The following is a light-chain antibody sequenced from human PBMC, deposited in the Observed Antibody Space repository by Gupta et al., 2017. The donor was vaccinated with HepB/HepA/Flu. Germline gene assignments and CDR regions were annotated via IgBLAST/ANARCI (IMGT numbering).Light chain of an antibody. Sequence: EIVFTQSPGTLSLSPGERATLSCRASQSVSSSYLVWYQQKQGQAPRLLIYGASSGDTRIPDRLSGSGSAKDFTLTISRREHEDFAVYYCQQDGGSRWWTFGQGTKVEIK. V-gene: IGKV3-20*01. J-gene: IGKJ1*01. CDR1: QSVSSSY. CDR2: GAS. CDR3: QQDGGSRWWT.